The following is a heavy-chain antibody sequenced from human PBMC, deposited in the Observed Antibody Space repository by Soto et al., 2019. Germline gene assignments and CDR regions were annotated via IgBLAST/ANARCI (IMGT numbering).Heavy chain of an antibody. CDR2: IFYFGST. CDR1: GGSISSYY. V-gene: IGHV4-59*08. J-gene: IGHJ4*02. D-gene: IGHD3-9*01. Sequence: PSETLSLTCTVSGGSISSYYWSWIRQTPGRGLEWIGYIFYFGSTNYNPSLKSRVTLSIDTSKNQLSLKLSSVTAADTAVYYCARHSPDFDWLSQFDYWGQGTLVTVSS. CDR3: ARHSPDFDWLSQFDY.